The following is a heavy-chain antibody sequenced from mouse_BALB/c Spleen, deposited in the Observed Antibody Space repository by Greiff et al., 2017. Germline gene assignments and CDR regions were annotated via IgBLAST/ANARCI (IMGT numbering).Heavy chain of an antibody. V-gene: IGHV1-9*01. CDR2: ILPGSGST. CDR1: GYTFSSYW. CDR3: ARRDYGPAWFAY. J-gene: IGHJ3*01. Sequence: QVQLQQSGAELMKPGASVKISCKATGYTFSSYWIEWVKQRPGHGLEWIGEILPGSGSTNYNEKFKGKATFTADTSSNTAYMQLSSLTSEDSAVYYCARRDYGPAWFAYWGQGTLVTVSA. D-gene: IGHD1-2*01.